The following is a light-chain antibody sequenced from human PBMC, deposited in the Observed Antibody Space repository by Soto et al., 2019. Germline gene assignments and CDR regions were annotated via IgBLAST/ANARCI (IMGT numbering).Light chain of an antibody. CDR3: QQRRDWPLT. Sequence: EIVLTQSPATLSLSPGERATLSCRASQSVSSYLAWYQHKPGQAPRLLIHDASNRATGISARLSGGGSGTDFTLTISSLEPEDFAVYYCQQRRDWPLTFGGGTKLEIK. V-gene: IGKV3-11*01. J-gene: IGKJ4*01. CDR2: DAS. CDR1: QSVSSY.